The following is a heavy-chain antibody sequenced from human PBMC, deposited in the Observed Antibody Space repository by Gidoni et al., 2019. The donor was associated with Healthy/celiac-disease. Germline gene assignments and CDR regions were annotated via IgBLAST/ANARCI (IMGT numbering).Heavy chain of an antibody. CDR2: IKSKTDGGTT. V-gene: IGHV3-15*01. D-gene: IGHD1-26*01. CDR1: GFTFSKAW. J-gene: IGHJ3*02. Sequence: EVQLVESGGGLVKLGGSLRLSWPASGFTFSKAWMSWVRQAPGKGLEWVGRIKSKTDGGTTDYAAPVKGRFTISRDDSKNTLYLQMNSLKTEDTAVYYCTTALVGAYKDAFDIWGQGTMVTVSS. CDR3: TTALVGAYKDAFDI.